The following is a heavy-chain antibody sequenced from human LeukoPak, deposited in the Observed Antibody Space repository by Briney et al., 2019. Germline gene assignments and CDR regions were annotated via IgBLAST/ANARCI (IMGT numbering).Heavy chain of an antibody. CDR1: GGTFSSYA. V-gene: IGHV1-69*05. Sequence: ASVKVSCKASGGTFSSYAISWVRQAPGQGLEWMGGIIPIFGTAKYAQKFQGRVTITTDESTSTAYMELSSLRSEDTAVYYCASTTYYYDCSGYYFDYWGQGTLVTVSS. CDR2: IIPIFGTA. CDR3: ASTTYYYDCSGYYFDY. J-gene: IGHJ4*02. D-gene: IGHD3-22*01.